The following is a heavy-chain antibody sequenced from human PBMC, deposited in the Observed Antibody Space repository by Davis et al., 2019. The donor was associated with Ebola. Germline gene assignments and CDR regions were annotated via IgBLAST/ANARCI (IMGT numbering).Heavy chain of an antibody. CDR1: GYTFTGYY. CDR3: ARGTSGYSGFGPLSH. CDR2: MNPNTGNT. V-gene: IGHV1-8*02. Sequence: AASVKVSCKASGYTFTGYYMHWVRQAPGQGLEWMGWMNPNTGNTGYAQKFQGRVTMTRNTSISTAYMELSSLRSEDTAVYYCARGTSGYSGFGPLSHWGQGTLVTVSS. D-gene: IGHD5-12*01. J-gene: IGHJ4*02.